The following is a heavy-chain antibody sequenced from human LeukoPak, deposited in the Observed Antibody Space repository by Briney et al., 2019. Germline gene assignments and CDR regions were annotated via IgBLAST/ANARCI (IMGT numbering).Heavy chain of an antibody. CDR2: INPNNGGT. CDR1: GYTFTGYF. CDR3: ARDERYDSSGYPFDY. V-gene: IGHV1-2*02. J-gene: IGHJ4*02. Sequence: ASVKVSCKASGYTFTGYFIHWVRQAPGQGLEWMGWINPNNGGTNYAQKFQGRVTMTRDTSISTAYMELSRLRSDDTAVYYCARDERYDSSGYPFDYWGQGTLVTVSS. D-gene: IGHD3-22*01.